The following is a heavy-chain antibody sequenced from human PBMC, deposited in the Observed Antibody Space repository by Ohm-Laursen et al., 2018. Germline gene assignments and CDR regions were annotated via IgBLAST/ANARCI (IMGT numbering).Heavy chain of an antibody. D-gene: IGHD5-18*01. CDR2: IHHSWGT. J-gene: IGHJ4*02. CDR1: GGPISSHY. CDR3: ARGGYSYGFDY. V-gene: IGHV4-59*11. Sequence: GTLSLTCIVSGGPISSHYWSWIRQPPGKGLEWIGYIHHSWGTNYNPSLKSRVTISLHTSRIQFSLNLSSVTAADTAVYFCARGGYSYGFDYWGQGTLVTVSS.